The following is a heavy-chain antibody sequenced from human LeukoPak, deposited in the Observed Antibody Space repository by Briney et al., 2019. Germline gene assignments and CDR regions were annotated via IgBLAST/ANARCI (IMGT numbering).Heavy chain of an antibody. V-gene: IGHV1-69*04. CDR2: IIPSLDVA. CDR3: ARDHCSPGTCLGGH. D-gene: IGHD2-15*01. Sequence: SVKVSCKASGDTFIPYTFSWVRQAPGQGLEWTGRIIPSLDVANYAQKFQGRVTLSADRDTATTYMEVTSLRSEDTAMYYCARDHCSPGTCLGGHWGQGTLVTVSS. J-gene: IGHJ4*02. CDR1: GDTFIPYT.